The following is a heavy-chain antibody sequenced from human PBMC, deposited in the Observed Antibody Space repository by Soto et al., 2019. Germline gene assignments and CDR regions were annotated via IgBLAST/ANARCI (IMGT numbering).Heavy chain of an antibody. D-gene: IGHD2-15*01. V-gene: IGHV1-3*01. CDR2: INAGNGNT. Sequence: ASVKVSCKAPGYTFTSYAMHWVRQAPGQRLEWMGWINAGNGNTKYSQKFQGRVTITRDTSASTAYMELSSLRSEDTAVYYCARDRGYCSGGSCLFFDYWGQGTLGTVSS. J-gene: IGHJ4*02. CDR3: ARDRGYCSGGSCLFFDY. CDR1: GYTFTSYA.